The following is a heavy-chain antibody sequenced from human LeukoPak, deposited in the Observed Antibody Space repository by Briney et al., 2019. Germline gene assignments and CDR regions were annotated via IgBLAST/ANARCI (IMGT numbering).Heavy chain of an antibody. CDR2: INPSGGST. D-gene: IGHD5-18*01. J-gene: IGHJ4*02. CDR1: GYTFTSYY. Sequence: GASVKVPCKASGYTFTSYYMHWVRQAPGQGLEWMGIINPSGGSTSYARKFQGRVTMTRDTSTSTVYMELSSLRSEDTAVYYCARDQLGSYGLGYWGQGTLVTVSS. CDR3: ARDQLGSYGLGY. V-gene: IGHV1-46*01.